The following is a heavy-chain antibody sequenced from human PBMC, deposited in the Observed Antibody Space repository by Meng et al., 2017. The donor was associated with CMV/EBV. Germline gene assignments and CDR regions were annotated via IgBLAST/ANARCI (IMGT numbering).Heavy chain of an antibody. CDR2: IYYSGST. CDR3: ARDQGRGYSYGRDYYGMDV. D-gene: IGHD5-18*01. V-gene: IGHV4-59*12. CDR1: GGSISSYY. Sequence: SETLSLTCTVSGGSISSYYWSWIRQPPGKGLAWIGYIYYSGSTNYNPSLKSRVTISVDTSKNQFSLKLSSVTAADTAVYYCARDQGRGYSYGRDYYGMDVWGQGTTVTVSS. J-gene: IGHJ6*02.